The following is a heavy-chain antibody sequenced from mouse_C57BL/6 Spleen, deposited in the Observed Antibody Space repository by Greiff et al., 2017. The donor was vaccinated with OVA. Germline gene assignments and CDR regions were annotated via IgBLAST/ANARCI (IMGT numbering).Heavy chain of an antibody. CDR1: GFTFSDYG. J-gene: IGHJ2*01. V-gene: IGHV5-17*01. CDR3: ARDPTSYFDD. CDR2: ISSGSSTI. Sequence: EVKVVESGGGLVKPGGSLKLSCAASGFTFSDYGMHWVRQAPEKGLEWVAYISSGSSTIYYADTVKGRFTISRDNAKNTLFLQMTSLRSEDTAMYYCARDPTSYFDDWGQGTTLTVSS. D-gene: IGHD6-1*01.